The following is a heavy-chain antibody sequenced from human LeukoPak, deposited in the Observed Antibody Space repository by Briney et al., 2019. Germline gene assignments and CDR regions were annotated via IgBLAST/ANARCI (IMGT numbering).Heavy chain of an antibody. Sequence: GGSLRLSCAASGFTFNNFAMSCVRHAPGRGLEWVSTVSGSGAIAYYTDPDKGRFTISRDNSKNTLYLQMSSLTANDTAVYYCAKDRSIGTYYTFDSWGQGTLVTVSS. CDR2: VSGSGAIA. CDR3: AKDRSIGTYYTFDS. V-gene: IGHV3-23*01. D-gene: IGHD1-26*01. CDR1: GFTFNNFA. J-gene: IGHJ4*02.